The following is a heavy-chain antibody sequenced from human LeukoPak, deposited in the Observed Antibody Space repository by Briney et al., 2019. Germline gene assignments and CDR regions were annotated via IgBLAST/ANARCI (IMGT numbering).Heavy chain of an antibody. D-gene: IGHD3-16*01. Sequence: GGSLRLSCTVSGFTVSSNSMSWVRQAPGKGLEWASFIYSAGSTHYSDSVKGRFTISIDNSKNTLYLQMNSLRAEDTAVYYCARRAGAYTHPYDCWGQGTLVTVS. CDR3: ARRAGAYTHPYDC. CDR1: GFTVSSNS. CDR2: IYSAGST. V-gene: IGHV3-53*01. J-gene: IGHJ4*02.